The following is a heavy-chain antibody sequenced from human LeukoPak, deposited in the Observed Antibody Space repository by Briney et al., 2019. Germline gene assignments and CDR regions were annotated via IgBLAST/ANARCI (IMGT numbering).Heavy chain of an antibody. CDR3: AKGAIYGSGLFDY. V-gene: IGHV3-30*18. CDR2: ISYDGSDK. Sequence: GGSLRLSCAASGFTFSSYGMHWVRQAPGKGLEWVAVISYDGSDKYYADSVKGRFTISRDNSKNTVYLQMNSLRAEDTAAYYCAKGAIYGSGLFDYWGQGTLVTVSS. D-gene: IGHD3-10*01. J-gene: IGHJ4*02. CDR1: GFTFSSYG.